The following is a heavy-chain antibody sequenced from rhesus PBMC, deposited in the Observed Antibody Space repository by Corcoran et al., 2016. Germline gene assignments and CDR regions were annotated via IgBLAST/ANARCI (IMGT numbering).Heavy chain of an antibody. CDR3: ARSPRYSGYSYGVY. CDR2: INGNSGRP. Sequence: QVQLQESGPGLVKPSETLSLTCAVSGGSFSSYWWSWIRQPPGKGLGWIGGINGNSGRPTYHPSRRSRVTISKDASKNQVSLKLSSVTAADTAVYYCARSPRYSGYSYGVYWGQGVLVTVSS. CDR1: GGSFSSYW. J-gene: IGHJ4*01. D-gene: IGHD5-24*01. V-gene: IGHV4-80*01.